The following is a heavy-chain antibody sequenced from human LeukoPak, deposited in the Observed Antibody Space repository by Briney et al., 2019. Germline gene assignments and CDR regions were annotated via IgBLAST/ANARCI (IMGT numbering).Heavy chain of an antibody. CDR3: AKDMSVGAARGMDV. Sequence: PGGSLRLSCAASGFTFSSYAMSWVRQAPGKGLEWVSGISWNSGSIGYADSVKGRFTISRDNAKNSLYLQMNSLRGEDMALYYCAKDMSVGAARGMDVWGKGTMVTVSS. CDR2: ISWNSGSI. CDR1: GFTFSSYA. J-gene: IGHJ6*03. D-gene: IGHD6-6*01. V-gene: IGHV3-9*03.